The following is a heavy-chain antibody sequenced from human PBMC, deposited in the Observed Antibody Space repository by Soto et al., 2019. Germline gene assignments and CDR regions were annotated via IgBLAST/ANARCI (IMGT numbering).Heavy chain of an antibody. CDR2: ISSSSSYI. Sequence: GGSLRLSCAASGFTFSSYSMNWVRQAPGKGLEWVSSISSSSSYIYYDDSVKGRFTISRDNAKNSLYLQMNSLRAEDTAVYSCGAAYGNYEYVHHWGQGTLVTVSS. V-gene: IGHV3-21*01. D-gene: IGHD1-7*01. CDR3: GAAYGNYEYVHH. J-gene: IGHJ1*01. CDR1: GFTFSSYS.